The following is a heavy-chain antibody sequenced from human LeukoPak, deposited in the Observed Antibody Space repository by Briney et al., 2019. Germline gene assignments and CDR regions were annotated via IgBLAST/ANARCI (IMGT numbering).Heavy chain of an antibody. D-gene: IGHD6-19*01. Sequence: GGSLRLSCAASGFTFSSYSMNWVRQAPAKGLEWVSSISSSSSYIYYADSVKGRFTISRDNAKNSLYLQMNSLRAEDTAVYYCASLDPYSSGWYDAFAIWGQGTMVTVSS. CDR3: ASLDPYSSGWYDAFAI. J-gene: IGHJ3*02. CDR2: ISSSSSYI. CDR1: GFTFSSYS. V-gene: IGHV3-21*01.